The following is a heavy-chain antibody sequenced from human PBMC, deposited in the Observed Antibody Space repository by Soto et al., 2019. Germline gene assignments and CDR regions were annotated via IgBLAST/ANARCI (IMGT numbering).Heavy chain of an antibody. V-gene: IGHV3-11*05. CDR3: ARGSVVVPGTLVG. J-gene: IGHJ4*02. CDR1: GFTFSDYY. CDR2: ISSSSSYT. Sequence: QVQLVESGGGLVKPGGSLRLSCAASGFTFSDYYMSWIRQAPGKGLEWVSCISSSSSYTNYADSVKGRFTISRDNAKNSLYLQMNSLRAEDTAVYYCARGSVVVPGTLVGWGQGTLVTVSS. D-gene: IGHD2-2*01.